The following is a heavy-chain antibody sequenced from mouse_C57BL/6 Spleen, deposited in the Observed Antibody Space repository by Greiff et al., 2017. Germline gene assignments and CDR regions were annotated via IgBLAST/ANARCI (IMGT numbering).Heavy chain of an antibody. J-gene: IGHJ2*01. V-gene: IGHV14-1*01. CDR2: IDPEDGDT. Sequence: EVQLQQSGAELVRPGASVKLSCTASGFNIKDYYMHWVKQRPEQGLEWIGRIDPEDGDTEYAPKFQGKATMTADTSSNTAYLQLSSLTSEDTAVYYCTTGHYGSSPYFDYWGQGTTLTVSS. CDR3: TTGHYGSSPYFDY. D-gene: IGHD1-1*01. CDR1: GFNIKDYY.